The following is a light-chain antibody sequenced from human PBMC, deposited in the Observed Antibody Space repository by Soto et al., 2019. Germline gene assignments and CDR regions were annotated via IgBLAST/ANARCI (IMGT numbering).Light chain of an antibody. CDR3: QQYGTSPFT. CDR2: GAS. CDR1: HSVSSTY. Sequence: EIVLTQSPDTLSLSPGERATLSCGASHSVSSTYLAWYQQKPGQAPRLLIHGASSRATGVPDRFSGRGSGRDCTVTLSRLAPEDFAVYYCQQYGTSPFTCGPGTKVDI. V-gene: IGKV3-20*01. J-gene: IGKJ3*01.